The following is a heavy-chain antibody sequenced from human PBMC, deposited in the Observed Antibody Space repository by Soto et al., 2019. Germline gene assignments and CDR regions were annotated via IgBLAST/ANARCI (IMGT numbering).Heavy chain of an antibody. D-gene: IGHD1-26*01. CDR3: AKEAATEDPDYYMDV. Sequence: PGGSLRLSCAASGFTFSSYGMHWVRQAPGKGLEWVAVISYDGSNKYYADSVKGRFTISRDNSKNTLYLQMNSLRAEDTAVYYCAKEAATEDPDYYMDVGGKGTTVTVS. V-gene: IGHV3-30*18. J-gene: IGHJ6*03. CDR1: GFTFSSYG. CDR2: ISYDGSNK.